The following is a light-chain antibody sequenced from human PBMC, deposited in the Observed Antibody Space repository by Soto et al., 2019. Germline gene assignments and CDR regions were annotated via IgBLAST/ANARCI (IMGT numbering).Light chain of an antibody. Sequence: QSVLTQPASVSGSPGQSITISCTGTSSDVGGYSYVSWYQLHPGKAPKLMVYEVSNRPSGVSNRFSGSKSGNTASLTISGLQAEDEADYYCSSYTSSTAYVFGTG. V-gene: IGLV2-14*01. J-gene: IGLJ1*01. CDR1: SSDVGGYSY. CDR2: EVS. CDR3: SSYTSSTAYV.